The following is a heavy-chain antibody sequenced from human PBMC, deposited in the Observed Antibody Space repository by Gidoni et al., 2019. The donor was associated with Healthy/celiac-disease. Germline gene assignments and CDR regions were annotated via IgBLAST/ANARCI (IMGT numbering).Heavy chain of an antibody. CDR2: IWYYGSNK. J-gene: IGHJ4*02. V-gene: IGHV3-33*01. CDR3: ARDHDGDYNYLFDY. D-gene: IGHD4-17*01. CDR1: GFTFSSYG. Sequence: QVQLVESGGGVVQPGRSLRLSCAASGFTFSSYGMHWVRQAPGKGLEWVAVIWYYGSNKYYADSVKGRFTISRDNSKNTLYLQMNSLRAEDTAVYYCARDHDGDYNYLFDYWGQGTLVTVSS.